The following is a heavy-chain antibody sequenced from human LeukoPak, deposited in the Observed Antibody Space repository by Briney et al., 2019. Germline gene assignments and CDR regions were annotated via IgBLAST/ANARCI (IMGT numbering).Heavy chain of an antibody. Sequence: PGGSLRLSCAASGFTFSSYAMSWVRQAPGKGLEWVSAISRSGGSTYYADSVKGRFTISRDNSKNTLYLQMNSLRAEDTAVYYCAKGWYYHRDSPFDYWGQGTLVTVSS. D-gene: IGHD3-9*01. J-gene: IGHJ4*02. CDR1: GFTFSSYA. V-gene: IGHV3-23*01. CDR3: AKGWYYHRDSPFDY. CDR2: ISRSGGST.